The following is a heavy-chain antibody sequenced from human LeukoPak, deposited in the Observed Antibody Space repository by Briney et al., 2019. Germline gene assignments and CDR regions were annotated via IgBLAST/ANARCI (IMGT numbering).Heavy chain of an antibody. D-gene: IGHD2-2*01. V-gene: IGHV1-69*01. Sequence: ASVKVSCKASGGTFSSYAISWVRQAPGQGLEWMGGIIPIFGTANYAQKFQGRVTITADESTSTAYMELSSLRSEDTAVYYCARGAFYCSSTSCYSDYYYYYYMDVWGKGTTVTISS. CDR1: GGTFSSYA. J-gene: IGHJ6*03. CDR3: ARGAFYCSSTSCYSDYYYYYYMDV. CDR2: IIPIFGTA.